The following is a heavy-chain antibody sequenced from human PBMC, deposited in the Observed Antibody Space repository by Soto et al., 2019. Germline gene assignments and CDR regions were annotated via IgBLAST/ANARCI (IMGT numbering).Heavy chain of an antibody. V-gene: IGHV2-5*02. J-gene: IGHJ4*02. CDR3: AHRRRCSSTSCYPYFDY. D-gene: IGHD2-2*01. Sequence: ITLKESGPTLVKHTQTLTLTCTFSGFSLSTSGVGVGWIRQPPGKALEWLALIYWDDDKRYSPSLKSRLTITKDTSKNQVVLTMTNMDPVDTATYYCAHRRRCSSTSCYPYFDYWGQGTLVTVSS. CDR2: IYWDDDK. CDR1: GFSLSTSGVG.